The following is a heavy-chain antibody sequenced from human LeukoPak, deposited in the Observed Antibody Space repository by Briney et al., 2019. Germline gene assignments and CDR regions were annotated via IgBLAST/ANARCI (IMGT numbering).Heavy chain of an antibody. D-gene: IGHD6-13*01. Sequence: SETLSLTCAVSGGSISSGGYSWSWIRQPPGKGLEWIGYIYHSGSTYYNPSLRSRVTISVDRSKNQFSLKLSSVTAADTAVYYCARLVAATGNFDYWGQGTLVTVSS. V-gene: IGHV4-30-2*01. J-gene: IGHJ4*02. CDR2: IYHSGST. CDR1: GGSISSGGYS. CDR3: ARLVAATGNFDY.